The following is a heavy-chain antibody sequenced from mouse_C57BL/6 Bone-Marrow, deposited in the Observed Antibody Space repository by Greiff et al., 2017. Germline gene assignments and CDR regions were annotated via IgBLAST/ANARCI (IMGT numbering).Heavy chain of an antibody. V-gene: IGHV14-1*01. J-gene: IGHJ2*01. CDR2: IDHEDGDT. CDR3: TTRGSSDY. CDR1: GFNIKDYY. Sequence: VQLQQSGAELVRPGASVKLSCTASGFNIKDYYMHWVKQRPEQGLEWIGRIDHEDGDTEYAPKFQGKATMTVDTSSNPAYLQLSSLTSEDTAVYYCTTRGSSDYWGQGTTLTVSS. D-gene: IGHD1-1*01.